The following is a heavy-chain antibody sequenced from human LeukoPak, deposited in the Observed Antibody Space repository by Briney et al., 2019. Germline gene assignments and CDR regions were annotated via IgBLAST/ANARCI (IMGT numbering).Heavy chain of an antibody. CDR2: ISPGDFDT. CDR1: GYSFTTYW. J-gene: IGHJ6*02. CDR3: ARHQGGMDV. Sequence: GESLKISCKASGYSFTTYWVAWVRQMPGKGQEWMGMISPGDFDTRYTPSFKGQVTISADKSISTAYLQWSSLKASDTATYYCARHQGGMDVWGQGTTVTVSS. V-gene: IGHV5-51*01.